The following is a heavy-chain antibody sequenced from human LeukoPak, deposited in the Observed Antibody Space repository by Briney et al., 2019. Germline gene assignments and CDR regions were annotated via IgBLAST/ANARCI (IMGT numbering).Heavy chain of an antibody. J-gene: IGHJ4*02. Sequence: VASVKVSCKAAGYTFSSFGISWVRQAPGQGLGWMGWISAYNGNTDYAQKLQGRVTMTTDTSTSTAYMELRSLRSDDTAVYYCARVTQTDYDFDYWGQGTLVTVSS. V-gene: IGHV1-18*01. CDR2: ISAYNGNT. CDR1: GYTFSSFG. D-gene: IGHD4-17*01. CDR3: ARVTQTDYDFDY.